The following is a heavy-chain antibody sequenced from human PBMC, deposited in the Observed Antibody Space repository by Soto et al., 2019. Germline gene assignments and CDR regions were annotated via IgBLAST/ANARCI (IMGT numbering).Heavy chain of an antibody. V-gene: IGHV4-34*01. CDR2: INHSGST. CDR3: ARGLLGGVYFDY. Sequence: PSETLSLTCAVHGGSFSGYYWSWIRQPPGKGLEWIGEINHSGSTNYNPSLKSRVTISVDTSKNQFSLKLSSVTAADTAVYYCARGLLGGVYFDYWGQGTLVTVSS. J-gene: IGHJ4*02. CDR1: GGSFSGYY. D-gene: IGHD3-16*01.